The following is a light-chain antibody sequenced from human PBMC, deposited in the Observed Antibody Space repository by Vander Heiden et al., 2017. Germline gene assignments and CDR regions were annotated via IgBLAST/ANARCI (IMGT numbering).Light chain of an antibody. J-gene: IGLJ1*01. CDR1: SSDVGGYHY. Sequence: QSALTQPASVSGSPGQSITISCTGTSSDVGGYHYVSWYQQHPGKAPKLMIYDVSNRPSRVSNRFSGSKSGNTASLTISGLQAEDEADYYCSSYTSSSSYVFGTGTKVTVL. CDR3: SSYTSSSSYV. CDR2: DVS. V-gene: IGLV2-14*03.